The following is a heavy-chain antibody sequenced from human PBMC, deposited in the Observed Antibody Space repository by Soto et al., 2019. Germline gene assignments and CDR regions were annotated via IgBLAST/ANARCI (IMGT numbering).Heavy chain of an antibody. D-gene: IGHD3-9*01. J-gene: IGHJ6*02. V-gene: IGHV3-74*01. CDR1: GFTFSSYW. CDR2: INSDGSST. CDR3: ARGGEYYDILTGYYSDYGMDV. Sequence: PWWSRSLSCAASGFTFSSYWMHWVRQAPGKGLVWVSRINSDGSSTSYADSVKGRFTISRDNAKNTLYLQMNSLRAEDTAVYYCARGGEYYDILTGYYSDYGMDVWGQGTTVTVSS.